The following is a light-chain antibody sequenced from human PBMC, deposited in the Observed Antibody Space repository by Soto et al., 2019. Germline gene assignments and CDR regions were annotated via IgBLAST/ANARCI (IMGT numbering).Light chain of an antibody. J-gene: IGKJ4*01. CDR1: QSVGSN. V-gene: IGKV3-15*01. CDR2: GVS. Sequence: EIVMTQSPATLSVSPGERATLSCRASQSVGSNLAWYQQKHGQAPRLLIYGVSTRATGIPARFSGSGSGREFALTITSLQSEDFAVYYCQQYDKWPLTFGGGAKVEIK. CDR3: QQYDKWPLT.